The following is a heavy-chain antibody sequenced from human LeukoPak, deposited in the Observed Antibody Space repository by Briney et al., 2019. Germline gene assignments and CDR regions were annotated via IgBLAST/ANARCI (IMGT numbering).Heavy chain of an antibody. CDR2: LSGSGAST. CDR3: AKDQSYGFDY. CDR1: GFAFSTYA. V-gene: IGHV3-23*01. D-gene: IGHD5-18*01. Sequence: GRSLRLSCAASGFAFSTYAMSWVRQAPGKGLEWVSALSGSGASTYYADSVKGRFTISRDNSKNTLYLQMNSLRAEDTAVYYCAKDQSYGFDYWGQGTLVTVSS. J-gene: IGHJ4*02.